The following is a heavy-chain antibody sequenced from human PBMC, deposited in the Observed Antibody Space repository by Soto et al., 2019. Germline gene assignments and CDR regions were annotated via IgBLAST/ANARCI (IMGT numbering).Heavy chain of an antibody. V-gene: IGHV6-1*01. J-gene: IGHJ5*01. CDR1: GDSVSTNSAT. CDR3: ARLIGNSWLDS. D-gene: IGHD2-8*01. CDR2: TYYRSNWYT. Sequence: QIHLQQSGPGLVKPSQTLSLNCAISGDSVSTNSATWDWIRQSPSRGLEWLGRTYYRSNWYTDYAESVKGRITTSPDTPNNQLSLQLYSVTPDDTAVYYCARLIGNSWLDSWGQGTLVTVSS.